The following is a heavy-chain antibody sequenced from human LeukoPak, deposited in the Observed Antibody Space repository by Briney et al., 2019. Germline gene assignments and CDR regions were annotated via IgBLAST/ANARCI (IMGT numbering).Heavy chain of an antibody. CDR2: ISAYNGNT. J-gene: IGHJ4*02. CDR3: AREAVAGTTYFDY. D-gene: IGHD6-19*01. CDR1: GYIFRNYG. Sequence: ASVKVSCKASGYIFRNYGISWVRQAPGQGLEWMGWISAYNGNTDYEQKFQGRVTMTTDRSTSTAYMELRSLRSDDTAVYYCAREAVAGTTYFDYWGQGTLVTVSS. V-gene: IGHV1-18*01.